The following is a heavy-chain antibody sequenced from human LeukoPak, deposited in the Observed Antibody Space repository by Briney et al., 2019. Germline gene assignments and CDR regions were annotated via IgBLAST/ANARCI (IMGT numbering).Heavy chain of an antibody. CDR2: IYSSGST. Sequence: SETLSLTCTVSGGSISSYYWSWVRQPPGKGLEWIGYIYSSGSTNYTPSLNSRVTISVDTSKNQFSLKLSSVTAADTAVYYCARDSRQQRFDHWGQGTLVTVSS. V-gene: IGHV4-59*01. CDR3: ARDSRQQRFDH. J-gene: IGHJ5*02. D-gene: IGHD6-13*01. CDR1: GGSISSYY.